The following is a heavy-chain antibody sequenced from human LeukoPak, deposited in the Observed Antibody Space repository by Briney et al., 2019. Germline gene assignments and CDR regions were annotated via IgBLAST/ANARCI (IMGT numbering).Heavy chain of an antibody. CDR2: IYYSGST. J-gene: IGHJ4*02. D-gene: IGHD2-15*01. CDR3: ARDGSNCSGGSCYRDSFDY. Sequence: SETLSLTCTVSGGSISSYYWSWIRQPPGKGLEWIGYIYYSGSTNYNPSLKSRVTISVDTSKNQFSLKLSSVTAADAAVYYCARDGSNCSGGSCYRDSFDYWGQGTLVTVSS. CDR1: GGSISSYY. V-gene: IGHV4-59*01.